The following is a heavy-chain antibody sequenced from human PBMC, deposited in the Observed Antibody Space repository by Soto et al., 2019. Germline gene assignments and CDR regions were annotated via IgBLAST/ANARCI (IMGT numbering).Heavy chain of an antibody. CDR2: IRSKAYGGTT. V-gene: IGHV3-49*03. Sequence: PGGSLRLSCTASGFTFGDYAMSWFRQAPGKGLEWVGFIRSKAYGGTTEYAASVKGRFTISRDDSKSIAYLQMNSLKTEDTAVYYCTREGWLSYYYGMDVWGQGTTVTVSS. J-gene: IGHJ6*02. D-gene: IGHD3-22*01. CDR1: GFTFGDYA. CDR3: TREGWLSYYYGMDV.